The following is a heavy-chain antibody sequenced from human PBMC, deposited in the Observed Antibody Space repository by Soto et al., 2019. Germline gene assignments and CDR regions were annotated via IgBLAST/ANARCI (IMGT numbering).Heavy chain of an antibody. Sequence: GGSLRLSCATSGFTFTNYAMSWVRQGPGKGLEWVSTISGRDGDTVYADSVKGRFTISRDNSKNTLYVQMNSLRVEDTALYYCAKVPRSGTYRTHFDYWGQGTLVTVSS. V-gene: IGHV3-23*01. CDR1: GFTFTNYA. CDR2: ISGRDGDT. J-gene: IGHJ4*02. CDR3: AKVPRSGTYRTHFDY. D-gene: IGHD1-26*01.